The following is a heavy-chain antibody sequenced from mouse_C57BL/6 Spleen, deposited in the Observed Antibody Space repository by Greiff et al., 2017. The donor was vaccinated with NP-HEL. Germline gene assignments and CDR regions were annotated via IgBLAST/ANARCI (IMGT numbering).Heavy chain of an antibody. J-gene: IGHJ2*01. Sequence: VQLQQPGAELVKPGASVKLSCKASGYTFTSYWMHWVKQRPGQGLEWIGMIHPNSGSTNYNEKFKSKATLTVDKSSSTAYMQLSSLTSEDSAVYYCARGGSSYRYFDYWGKGTTLTVSS. CDR3: ARGGSSYRYFDY. D-gene: IGHD1-1*01. CDR1: GYTFTSYW. CDR2: IHPNSGST. V-gene: IGHV1-64*01.